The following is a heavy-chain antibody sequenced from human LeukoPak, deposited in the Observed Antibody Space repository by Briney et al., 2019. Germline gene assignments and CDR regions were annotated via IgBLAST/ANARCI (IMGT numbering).Heavy chain of an antibody. CDR3: ARDLGFNYDSSGYYDFDY. CDR1: GYTFTSYY. J-gene: IGHJ4*02. V-gene: IGHV1-46*01. D-gene: IGHD3-22*01. CDR2: INPSGGST. Sequence: ASVKVSCKASGYTFTSYYMHWVRQAPGQGLEWMGIINPSGGSTSYAQKFQGRVTMTRDTYTSTVYMELSSLRSEDTAVYYCARDLGFNYDSSGYYDFDYWGQGTLVTVSS.